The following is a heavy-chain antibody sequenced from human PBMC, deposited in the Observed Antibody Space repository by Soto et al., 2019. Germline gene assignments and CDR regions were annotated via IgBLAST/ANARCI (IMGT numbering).Heavy chain of an antibody. V-gene: IGHV1-46*01. CDR2: FNPTGDTA. Sequence: ASVKVSCKASGYTFTSYYIHWLRQSPGQGLEWMGIFNPTGDTASYAQKLQGRVTMTRDTSTGTAYMELGSLRSEDTAVYYCARGGRIVDTGIGYYYYHAMDVWGQGTTVTVSS. CDR1: GYTFTSYY. J-gene: IGHJ6*02. D-gene: IGHD5-18*01. CDR3: ARGGRIVDTGIGYYYYHAMDV.